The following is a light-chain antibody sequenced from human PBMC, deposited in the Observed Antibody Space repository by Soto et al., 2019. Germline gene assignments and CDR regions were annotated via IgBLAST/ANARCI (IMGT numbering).Light chain of an antibody. Sequence: EIVLTQSPGTLSLSPGDRATLSCRASQSVSIKLAWYQQKPGQAPRLLIYDTSTRATGIPARFSGSGSGTEFTLTISSLQSEDFAVYYCQQYNNWPPITFGQGTRLET. CDR3: QQYNNWPPIT. J-gene: IGKJ5*01. V-gene: IGKV3-15*01. CDR1: QSVSIK. CDR2: DTS.